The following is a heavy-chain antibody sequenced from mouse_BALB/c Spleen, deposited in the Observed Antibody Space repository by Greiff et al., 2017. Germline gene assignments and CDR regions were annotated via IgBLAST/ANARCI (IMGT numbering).Heavy chain of an antibody. CDR2: ISYSGST. D-gene: IGHD1-1*01. CDR3: ARFGYYGSSYKYFDV. J-gene: IGHJ1*01. V-gene: IGHV3-8*02. CDR1: GDSITSGY. Sequence: VHVKQSGPRLVKPSQTLSLTCSVTGDSITSGYWNWIRKFPGNKLEYMGYISYSGSTYYNPSLKSRISITRDTSKNQYYLQLNSVTTEDTATYYCARFGYYGSSYKYFDVWGAGTTVTVSS.